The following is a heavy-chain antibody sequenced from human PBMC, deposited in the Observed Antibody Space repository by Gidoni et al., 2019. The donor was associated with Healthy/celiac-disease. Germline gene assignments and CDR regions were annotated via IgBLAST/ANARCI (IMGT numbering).Heavy chain of an antibody. CDR3: AKPLSYYYDSSGYSYFDY. Sequence: VQLLESGGGLVQPGGSLRLSCAASGFTFSSYALSWVRQAPGKGLEWVSAISGSGGSTYYADSVKGRFTISRDNSKNTLYLQMNSLRAEDTAVYYCAKPLSYYYDSSGYSYFDYWGQGTLVTVSS. D-gene: IGHD3-22*01. CDR2: ISGSGGST. J-gene: IGHJ4*02. CDR1: GFTFSSYA. V-gene: IGHV3-23*01.